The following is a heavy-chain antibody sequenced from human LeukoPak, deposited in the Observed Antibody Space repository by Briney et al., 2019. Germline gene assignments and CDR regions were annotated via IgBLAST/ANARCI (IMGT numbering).Heavy chain of an antibody. J-gene: IGHJ4*02. V-gene: IGHV1-69*04. CDR1: LGTFSSYA. CDR2: IIPILGIA. CDR3: AREGRGSASDY. Sequence: SVKVSCKASLGTFSSYAISWVRQAPGQGLEWMGRIIPILGIANYAQKFQGRVTITADKSTSTAYMELSSLRSEDTAVYYCAREGRGSASDYWGQGTLVTVSS.